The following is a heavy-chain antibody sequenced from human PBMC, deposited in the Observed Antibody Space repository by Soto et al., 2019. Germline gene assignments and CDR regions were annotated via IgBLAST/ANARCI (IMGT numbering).Heavy chain of an antibody. CDR1: GGSISSYY. V-gene: IGHV4-59*01. CDR3: AGTPHYYGSGSYFLEGYYYYYGMDV. CDR2: IYYSGST. J-gene: IGHJ6*02. D-gene: IGHD3-10*01. Sequence: SETLSLTCTVSGGSISSYYWSWIRQPPGKGLEWIGYIYYSGSTNYNPSLKSRVTISIETSKNQFSLKLSSVTAADTAVYYCAGTPHYYGSGSYFLEGYYYYYGMDVWGQGTTVTVSS.